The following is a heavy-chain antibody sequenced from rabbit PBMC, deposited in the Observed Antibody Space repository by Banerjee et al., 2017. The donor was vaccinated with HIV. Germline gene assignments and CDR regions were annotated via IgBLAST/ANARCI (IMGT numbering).Heavy chain of an antibody. CDR2: IYTGNAKT. V-gene: IGHV1S45*01. CDR3: ARGPPYAGYTTYGYVYFNL. Sequence: QEQLVESGGGLVQPEGSLKLSCTASGFSFSRGYDMCWVRQAPGKGLEWIGCIYTGNAKTYYASWAKGRFTFSKTSSTTVTLQMTSLTAADTATYFCARGPPYAGYTTYGYVYFNLWGPGTLVTVS. CDR1: GFSFSRGYD. D-gene: IGHD7-1*01. J-gene: IGHJ4*01.